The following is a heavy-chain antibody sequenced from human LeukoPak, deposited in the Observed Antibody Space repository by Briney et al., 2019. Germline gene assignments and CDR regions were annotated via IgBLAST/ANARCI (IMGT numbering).Heavy chain of an antibody. J-gene: IGHJ4*02. CDR3: TKSGTTFDY. Sequence: GSLRLSCAASGFTFSNFWMSWVRQAPGKELEWVANIKQDGGEKYYVDSVKGRFTISRDNAKNSVYLQMNNLRAADTAMYYCTKSGTTFDYWGLGTLVTVSS. V-gene: IGHV3-7*01. CDR2: IKQDGGEK. CDR1: GFTFSNFW. D-gene: IGHD1-14*01.